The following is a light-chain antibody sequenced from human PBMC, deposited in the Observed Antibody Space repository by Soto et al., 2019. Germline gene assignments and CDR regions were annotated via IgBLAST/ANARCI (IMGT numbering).Light chain of an antibody. J-gene: IGKJ2*01. V-gene: IGKV3-15*01. CDR1: QSVSSSY. Sequence: ESVFARCPGTRSLSPGERSTLSCMASQSVSSSYLAWYQQKPGQAPRILIYGASTRATGITARFSGSGSGTELTLHISRLKSEDLALYFCQQPHNSPPTVGHGTQLEIK. CDR2: GAS. CDR3: QQPHNSPPT.